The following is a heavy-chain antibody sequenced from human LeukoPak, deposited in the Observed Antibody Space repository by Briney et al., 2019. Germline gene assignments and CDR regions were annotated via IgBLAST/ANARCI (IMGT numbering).Heavy chain of an antibody. J-gene: IGHJ4*02. V-gene: IGHV1-69*04. CDR1: GGTFSSYA. CDR3: ARGTSTYDFWSGYRL. CDR2: IIPILGIA. D-gene: IGHD3-3*01. Sequence: GSSVKVSCKASGGTFSSYAISWVRQAPGQGLEWMGRIIPILGIANYAQKFQGRVTITADKSTSTAYMELSSLRSEDTAVYYCARGTSTYDFWSGYRLWGQGTLVTVSS.